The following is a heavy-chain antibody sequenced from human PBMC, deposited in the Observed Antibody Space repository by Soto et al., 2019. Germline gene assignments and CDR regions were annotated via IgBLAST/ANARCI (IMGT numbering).Heavy chain of an antibody. CDR1: GGSISGSY. J-gene: IGHJ4*02. Sequence: SETLSLTCSVSGGSISGSYWSWIRQSPGKGLEWLGYVYYTGSTNYSPSLRSRVSISVDTSKNEFSLRLSSVTAADTAVYFCARSVAVPGAHIDYWGQGTQVTAPQ. V-gene: IGHV4-59*01. CDR3: ARSVAVPGAHIDY. D-gene: IGHD6-19*01. CDR2: VYYTGST.